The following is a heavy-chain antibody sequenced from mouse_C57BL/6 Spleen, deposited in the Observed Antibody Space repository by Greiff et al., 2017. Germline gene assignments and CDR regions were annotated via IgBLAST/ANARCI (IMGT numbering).Heavy chain of an antibody. CDR3: SREIITTVVGAMDY. J-gene: IGHJ4*01. V-gene: IGHV1-82*01. CDR1: GYAFSSSW. CDR2: IYPGDGDT. Sequence: VQLQQSGPELVKPGASVKISCKASGYAFSSSWMNWVKQRPGKGLEWIGRIYPGDGDTNYNGKFKGKATLTADTSSSTAYMQLSSLTSEDSAVYFGSREIITTVVGAMDYWGQGTSVTVSS. D-gene: IGHD1-1*01.